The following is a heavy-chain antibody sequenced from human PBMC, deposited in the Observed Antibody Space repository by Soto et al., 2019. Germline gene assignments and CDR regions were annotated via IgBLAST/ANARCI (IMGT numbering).Heavy chain of an antibody. J-gene: IGHJ4*02. Sequence: QLQLLESGSRLVKPSQTLSLTCAVSGGSISSGGYSWSWIRQPPGKGLEWIGYIYHSGSTYYNPSLKSRVTISVDRSKNQFSLKLSSVTAADTAVYYCARGVAVVVTAYFDYWGQGTLVTVSS. V-gene: IGHV4-30-2*01. CDR3: ARGVAVVVTAYFDY. D-gene: IGHD2-21*02. CDR1: GGSISSGGYS. CDR2: IYHSGST.